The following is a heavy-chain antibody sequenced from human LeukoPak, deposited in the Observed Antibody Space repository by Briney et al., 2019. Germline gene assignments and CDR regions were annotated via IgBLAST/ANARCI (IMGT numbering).Heavy chain of an antibody. D-gene: IGHD5-12*01. CDR1: GFTVSSNY. V-gene: IGHV3-53*01. J-gene: IGHJ4*02. Sequence: PGGSLRLSCAASGFTVSSNYMNWVRQAPGKGLEWVSVITSGGNTYYAGSVKGRFTTSRDNSKNTLYVQMNSLRAEDTAIYYCARGRGYRDYDRPLDYWGQGTLVTVSS. CDR3: ARGRGYRDYDRPLDY. CDR2: ITSGGNT.